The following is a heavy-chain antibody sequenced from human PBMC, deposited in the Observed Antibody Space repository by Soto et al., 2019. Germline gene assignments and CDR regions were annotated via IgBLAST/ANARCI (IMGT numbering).Heavy chain of an antibody. J-gene: IGHJ6*02. D-gene: IGHD6-19*01. Sequence: LRLSCAASGFIFRNVWMSWVRQAPGKGLEWVGRIKSKTDAGTTDFAAPVKGRFSISRDDSKNTLYLQMNSLKTEDTAVYYCTTGVAGFYYYYAMDVWGQGTTVTVSS. CDR3: TTGVAGFYYYYAMDV. V-gene: IGHV3-15*01. CDR1: GFIFRNVW. CDR2: IKSKTDAGTT.